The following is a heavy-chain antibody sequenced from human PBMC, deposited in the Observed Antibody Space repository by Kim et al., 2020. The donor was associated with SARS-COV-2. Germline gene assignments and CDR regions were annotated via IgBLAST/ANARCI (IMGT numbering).Heavy chain of an antibody. Sequence: KGRVTTARDNAKNSLYLQMNSLRDEDTAVYYCARGRRGGSYSSAVYYFDYWGQGTLVTVSS. V-gene: IGHV3-48*02. J-gene: IGHJ4*02. CDR3: ARGRRGGSYSSAVYYFDY. D-gene: IGHD1-26*01.